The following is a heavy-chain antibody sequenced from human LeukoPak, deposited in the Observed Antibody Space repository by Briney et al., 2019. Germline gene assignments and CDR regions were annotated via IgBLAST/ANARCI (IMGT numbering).Heavy chain of an antibody. CDR1: GFTVSSNY. Sequence: AGGSLRLSCAASGFTVSSNYMSWVRQAPGKGLEWVSIIYSGGSTFYADSVKGRFTISRNNSKNTLYLQMNSLRAEDTAVYSCAKAAYGSESYYDPFDYLGQGTLVTVSS. CDR3: AKAAYGSESYYDPFDY. D-gene: IGHD3-10*01. J-gene: IGHJ4*02. CDR2: IYSGGST. V-gene: IGHV3-53*01.